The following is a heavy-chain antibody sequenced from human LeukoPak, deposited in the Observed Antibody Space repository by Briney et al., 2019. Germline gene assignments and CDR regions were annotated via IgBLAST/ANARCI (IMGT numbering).Heavy chain of an antibody. Sequence: PSETLSLTCTVSGGSISSSNYNWGWIRQPPGKGLEWIGSIYYSGSTYYNPSLKSRVTISVDTSKNQFSLKLSSVTAADTAVYYCARDRGLGEYSWFDPWGQGTLVTVSS. CDR2: IYYSGST. D-gene: IGHD3-10*01. CDR1: GGSISSSNYN. CDR3: ARDRGLGEYSWFDP. V-gene: IGHV4-39*07. J-gene: IGHJ5*02.